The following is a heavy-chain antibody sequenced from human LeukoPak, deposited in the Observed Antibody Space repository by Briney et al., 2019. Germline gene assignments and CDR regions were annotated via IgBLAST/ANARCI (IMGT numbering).Heavy chain of an antibody. D-gene: IGHD6-13*01. CDR1: GFTFSSYA. J-gene: IGHJ3*02. CDR2: IGSSGVTT. V-gene: IGHV3-23*01. Sequence: PGGSLRLSCAASGFTFSSYAMIWVRQAPGRGLEWVSAIGSSGVTTYYADSVKGRFTISRDNSKNTLYMQMNSLRVEDTAIYYRARIPASSSGAFDIWGQGTMVTVSS. CDR3: ARIPASSSGAFDI.